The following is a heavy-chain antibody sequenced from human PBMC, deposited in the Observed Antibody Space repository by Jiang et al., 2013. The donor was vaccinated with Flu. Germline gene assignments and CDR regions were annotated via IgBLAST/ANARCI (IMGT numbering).Heavy chain of an antibody. CDR1: GGSFSGYY. J-gene: IGHJ4*02. CDR2: INHSEST. V-gene: IGHV4-34*01. CDR3: ARGELGIVVVPAAMGAYYFDY. Sequence: LLKPSETLSLTCAVYGGSFSGYYWSWVRQPPGKGLEWIGEINHSESTNYNPSLKSRVTISVDTSKNQFSLKLSSVTAADTAMYYCARGELGIVVVPAAMGAYYFDYWGQGTLVTVSS. D-gene: IGHD2-2*03.